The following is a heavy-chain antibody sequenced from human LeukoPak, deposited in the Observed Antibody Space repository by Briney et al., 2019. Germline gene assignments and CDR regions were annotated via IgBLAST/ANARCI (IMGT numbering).Heavy chain of an antibody. CDR3: SGERRDYYASGAYAYPFEY. CDR2: IRLESEGGTV. CDR1: GFGFSGAW. Sequence: GGSLRLSCAASGFGFSGAWMNWVRQAPGKGLEWVGRIRLESEGGTVDYAAPVKGRFTISRDNAKNSLYLQMNSLRAEDTAMYYCSGERRDYYASGAYAYPFEYWGQGTRVAVSS. V-gene: IGHV3-15*07. D-gene: IGHD3-10*01. J-gene: IGHJ4*02.